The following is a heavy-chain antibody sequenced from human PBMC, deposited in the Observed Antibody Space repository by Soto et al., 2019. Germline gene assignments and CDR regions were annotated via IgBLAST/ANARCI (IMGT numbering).Heavy chain of an antibody. CDR1: GGSISSYY. V-gene: IGHV4-59*01. Sequence: PSETLSLTCTVSGGSISSYYWSWIRQPPGKGLEWICYIYYSGSTNYNPSLKSRVTISVDTSKNQFSLKLSSVTAADTAVYYCARTYYYDSSGPAPDYYYGMDVWGQGTTVTVSS. CDR2: IYYSGST. J-gene: IGHJ6*02. D-gene: IGHD3-22*01. CDR3: ARTYYYDSSGPAPDYYYGMDV.